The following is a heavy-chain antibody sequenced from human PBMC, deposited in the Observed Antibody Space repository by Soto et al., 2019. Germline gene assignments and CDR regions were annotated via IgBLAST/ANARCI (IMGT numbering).Heavy chain of an antibody. V-gene: IGHV4-4*07. J-gene: IGHJ4*02. CDR3: AREGSYSVYNFAHGIQLWSFDF. CDR1: GGSINTFY. Sequence: PSETLSLTCTVSGGSINTFYWSWVRQPAGKGLEWIGRIFSSGSTSLNPSLESRVAMSVDTSKNHFSLNLSSVTAADMAVYYCAREGSYSVYNFAHGIQLWSFDFWGQGALVTVSS. D-gene: IGHD5-12*01. CDR2: IFSSGST.